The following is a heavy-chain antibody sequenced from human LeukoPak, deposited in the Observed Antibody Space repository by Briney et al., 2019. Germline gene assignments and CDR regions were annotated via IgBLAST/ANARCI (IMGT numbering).Heavy chain of an antibody. CDR3: ARDLGYSYGTPYFYYGMDV. Sequence: QSGGSLRLSCAASGFTFSSYAMHWVRQAPGKGLEWVAVISHDGSNKYYADFVKGRFTISRDNPKNTLDLQMNSLRAEDTAVYYCARDLGYSYGTPYFYYGMDVWGKGTTVTVSS. CDR1: GFTFSSYA. J-gene: IGHJ6*04. V-gene: IGHV3-30*04. CDR2: ISHDGSNK. D-gene: IGHD5-18*01.